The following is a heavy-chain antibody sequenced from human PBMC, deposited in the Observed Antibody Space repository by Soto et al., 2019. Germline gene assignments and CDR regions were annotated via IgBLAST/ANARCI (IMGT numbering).Heavy chain of an antibody. CDR1: GGTFCNLG. D-gene: IGHD3-10*01. J-gene: IGHJ5*01. CDR2: NIPIFDTP. CDR3: ARDREDGSGRKYNWFDX. Sequence: SVKVSCKASGGTFCNLGISWLRQAPGQGLEWIGGNIPIFDTPHYAEKLRDSITITADATSTAYMELTSLSSEDTATYYCARDREDGSGRKYNWFDXWGQVTMVTVSX. V-gene: IGHV1-69*13.